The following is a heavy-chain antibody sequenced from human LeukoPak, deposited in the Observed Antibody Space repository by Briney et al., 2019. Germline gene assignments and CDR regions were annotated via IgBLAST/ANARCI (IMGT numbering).Heavy chain of an antibody. CDR3: ARDQPNSFDP. CDR1: GGSISGYY. J-gene: IGHJ5*02. V-gene: IGHV4-59*01. CDR2: MYYSGST. Sequence: SETLSLTCTVSGGSISGYYWSWIRQPPGKGLEWIGYMYYSGSTNTNPSLRSRVTISIDTSKNQFSLKLTSVTAADTAVYYCARDQPNSFDPWGQGTLVTVSS.